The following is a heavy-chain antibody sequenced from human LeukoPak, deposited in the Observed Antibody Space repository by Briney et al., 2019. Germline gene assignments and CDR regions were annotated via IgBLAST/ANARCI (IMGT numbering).Heavy chain of an antibody. J-gene: IGHJ6*02. CDR2: ISPYNDDT. D-gene: IGHD4-17*01. CDR3: AREDYGDYGSYYGMDV. Sequence: ASVKVSCKASGYTFSSSGISWVRQAPGQGLEWMGWISPYNDDTRYEQTLQGRVTMTTDTSTSTAYMELRSLRSDDTAVYYCAREDYGDYGSYYGMDVWGQGTTVTVSS. V-gene: IGHV1-18*01. CDR1: GYTFSSSG.